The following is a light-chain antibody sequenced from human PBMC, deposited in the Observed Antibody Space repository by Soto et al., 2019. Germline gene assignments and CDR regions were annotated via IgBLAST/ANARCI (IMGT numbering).Light chain of an antibody. V-gene: IGKV3-20*01. CDR3: QQYGSSPPTWT. J-gene: IGKJ1*01. CDR1: QSFSST. CDR2: GAS. Sequence: ELVFTQSPGTLSLSPGERATLSCRAIQSFSSTLAWYQQRPGQAPRLLIYGASSRATGIPDRFSGSGSGTDFTLTISRLEPEDFAVYYCQQYGSSPPTWTFGQGTKVDIK.